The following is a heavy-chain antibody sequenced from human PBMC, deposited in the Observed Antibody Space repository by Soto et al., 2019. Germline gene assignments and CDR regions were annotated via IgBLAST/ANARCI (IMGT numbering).Heavy chain of an antibody. V-gene: IGHV3-30*18. J-gene: IGHJ6*02. CDR3: AKDLGGPGLLWFGEVYYYYGMDV. D-gene: IGHD3-10*01. CDR2: ISYDGSNK. CDR1: GFTFSSYG. Sequence: GGSLRLSCAASGFTFSSYGMHWVRQAPGKGLEWVAVISYDGSNKYYADSVKGRFTISRDNSKNTLYLQMNSLRAEDTAVYYCAKDLGGPGLLWFGEVYYYYGMDVWGQGTTVTVSS.